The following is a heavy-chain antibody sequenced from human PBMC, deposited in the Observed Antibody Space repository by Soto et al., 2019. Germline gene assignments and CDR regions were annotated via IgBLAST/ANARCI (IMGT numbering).Heavy chain of an antibody. V-gene: IGHV4-59*01. D-gene: IGHD3-10*01. CDR3: ARSNYGSGSSVYYGMDV. J-gene: IGHJ6*02. CDR2: IYYSGST. Sequence: WIRQPPGKGLEWIGYIYYSGSTNYNPSLKSRVTISVDTSKNQFSLKLSSVTAADTVVYYCARSNYGSGSSVYYGMDVWGQGTTVTVSS.